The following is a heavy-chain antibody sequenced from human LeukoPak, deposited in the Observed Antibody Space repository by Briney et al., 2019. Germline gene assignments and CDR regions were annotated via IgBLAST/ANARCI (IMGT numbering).Heavy chain of an antibody. D-gene: IGHD2-2*01. Sequence: ASVKVSCKASGYTFTSYQINWVRQATGQGLEWMGWMNPDNGNTGFAQNFQGRVTMTRNISISTAYMALSSLRSGYTAVYYCARRHVLVPAATDYWGQGTLVTVSS. CDR1: GYTFTSYQ. J-gene: IGHJ4*02. CDR2: MNPDNGNT. V-gene: IGHV1-8*01. CDR3: ARRHVLVPAATDY.